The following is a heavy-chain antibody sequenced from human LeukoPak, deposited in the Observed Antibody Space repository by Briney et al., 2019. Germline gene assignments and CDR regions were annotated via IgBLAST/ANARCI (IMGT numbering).Heavy chain of an antibody. V-gene: IGHV4-59*01. CDR1: GGSISSYH. CDR2: IYYSGST. Sequence: SETLSLTCTVSGGSISSYHWSWIRQPPGKGLEWIGYIYYSGSTNYNPSLKSRVTISVDTSKNQFSLKLSSVTAADTAVYYCAREKQLGHGGAFDIWGQGTMVTVSS. CDR3: AREKQLGHGGAFDI. J-gene: IGHJ3*02. D-gene: IGHD6-13*01.